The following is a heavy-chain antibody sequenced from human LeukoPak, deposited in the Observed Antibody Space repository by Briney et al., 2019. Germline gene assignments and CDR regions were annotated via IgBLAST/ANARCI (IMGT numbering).Heavy chain of an antibody. Sequence: ASVKVSCKASGGTFSSYAISWVRQAPGQGLEWMGGIIPIFDTTNYAQKFQGRVTITTDESTSTAYMELSGLTSEDTAVYYCARATVVVPAVRASYYYYYMDVWGEGTTVTVSS. CDR2: IIPIFDTT. CDR1: GGTFSSYA. V-gene: IGHV1-69*05. D-gene: IGHD2-2*01. J-gene: IGHJ6*03. CDR3: ARATVVVPAVRASYYYYYMDV.